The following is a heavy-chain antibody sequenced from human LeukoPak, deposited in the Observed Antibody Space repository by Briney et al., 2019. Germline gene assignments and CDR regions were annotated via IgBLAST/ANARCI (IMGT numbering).Heavy chain of an antibody. D-gene: IGHD3-22*01. CDR2: IYYSGST. Sequence: SQTLSLTCTVSGGSISSGGCHWSWIRQHPGKGLEWIGYIYYSGSTYYNPSLKSRVTISVDTSKNQFSLKLSSVTAADTAVYYCARERDSYYYDSSGYTGIDYWGQGTLVTVSS. CDR3: ARERDSYYYDSSGYTGIDY. J-gene: IGHJ4*02. V-gene: IGHV4-31*03. CDR1: GGSISSGGCH.